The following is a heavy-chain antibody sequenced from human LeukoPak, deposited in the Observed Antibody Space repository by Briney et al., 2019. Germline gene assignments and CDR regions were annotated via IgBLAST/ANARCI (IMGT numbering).Heavy chain of an antibody. Sequence: ASVKVSSKASGGTFSSYAISWVRQAPGQGLEWMGGIIPIFGTANYAQKFQGRVTITADESTSTAYMELSSLRSEDTAVYYCARSIAVFHDAFDIWGQGTMVTVSS. CDR1: GGTFSSYA. V-gene: IGHV1-69*01. CDR3: ARSIAVFHDAFDI. J-gene: IGHJ3*02. D-gene: IGHD2-15*01. CDR2: IIPIFGTA.